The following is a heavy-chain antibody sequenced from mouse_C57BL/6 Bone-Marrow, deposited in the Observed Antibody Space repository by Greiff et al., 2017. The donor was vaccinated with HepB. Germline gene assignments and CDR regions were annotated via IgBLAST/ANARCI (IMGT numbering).Heavy chain of an antibody. J-gene: IGHJ3*01. D-gene: IGHD3-2*02. CDR2: IDPENGDT. V-gene: IGHV14-4*01. CDR3: TKWLTAQAIAY. Sequence: VQLQQSGAELVRPGASVKLSCTASGFNIKDDYMHWVKQRPEQGLEWIGWIDPENGDTEYASKFQGKATITADTSSDTAYLQLSSLTSEDTAVYYCTKWLTAQAIAYWGQGTLVTVSA. CDR1: GFNIKDDY.